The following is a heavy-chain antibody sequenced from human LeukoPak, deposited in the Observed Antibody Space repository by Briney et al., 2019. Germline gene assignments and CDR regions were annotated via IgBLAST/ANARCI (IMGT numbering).Heavy chain of an antibody. CDR1: GFVFNDYS. V-gene: IGHV3-21*01. CDR3: VRDELTPIPFPFDH. CDR2: ISNSSGHI. Sequence: PGGSLRLSCAASGFVFNDYSMNWVSQAPGKGLEWISYISNSSGHIFYADSVKGRFSVSRDNAKNSLFLQMNTLTAEDTAVYYCVRDELTPIPFPFDHWGQGTLVTVSS. D-gene: IGHD2-21*01. J-gene: IGHJ4*02.